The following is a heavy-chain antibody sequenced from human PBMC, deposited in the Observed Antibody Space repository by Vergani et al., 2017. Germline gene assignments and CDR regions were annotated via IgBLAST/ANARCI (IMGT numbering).Heavy chain of an antibody. CDR1: EGTFSSYA. CDR2: IIPIFGTA. D-gene: IGHD6-13*01. CDR3: AIERRDLAAVGSNYYYYYGMDV. Sequence: QVQLVQSGAEVKKPGSSVKVSCKASEGTFSSYAISWVRQAPGQGLEWMGRIIPIFGTANYEQKFQGRVTITADETTSSAYMGLSSLRSEDTAVYYCAIERRDLAAVGSNYYYYYGMDVWGQGTTVTVSS. V-gene: IGHV1-69*15. J-gene: IGHJ6*02.